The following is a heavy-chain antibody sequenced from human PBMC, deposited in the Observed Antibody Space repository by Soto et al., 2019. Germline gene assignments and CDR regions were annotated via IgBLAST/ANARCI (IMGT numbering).Heavy chain of an antibody. V-gene: IGHV4-59*01. J-gene: IGHJ4*02. CDR3: ARIRDNWNRYYFDY. CDR2: IYYSGST. Sequence: SETLSLTCTVSGGSISSYYWSWIRQPPGKGLEWIGYIYYSGSTNYNPSLKSRVTISVDTSKNQFSLKLSSVTAADTAVYYCARIRDNWNRYYFDYWGQGTLVTVSS. CDR1: GGSISSYY. D-gene: IGHD1-20*01.